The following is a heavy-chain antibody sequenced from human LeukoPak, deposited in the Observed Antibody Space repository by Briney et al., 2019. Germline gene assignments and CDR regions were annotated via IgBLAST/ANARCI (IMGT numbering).Heavy chain of an antibody. V-gene: IGHV5-51*07. CDR2: IYPGDSDT. J-gene: IGHJ4*02. CDR3: ARLGSWYYFDY. D-gene: IGHD6-13*01. Sequence: GESLNISCKGSGYSFTSYWIGWVHQMPGKGLEWMGIIYPGDSDTRYSPSFQGQVTISADKSISTAYLQWSSLKASDTPMYYCARLGSWYYFDYWGQGTLVTVSS. CDR1: GYSFTSYW.